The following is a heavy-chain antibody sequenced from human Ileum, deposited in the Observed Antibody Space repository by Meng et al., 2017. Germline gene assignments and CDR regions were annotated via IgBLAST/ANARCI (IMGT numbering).Heavy chain of an antibody. J-gene: IGHJ4*02. V-gene: IGHV3-72*01. Sequence: GESLKISCVASGFTFSDHYMDWVRQAPGKGLEWVGRVRKKANSYNTEYAASVKGRFTISRDDSKNSLHLQMNSLKTEDTAVYYCSRGNCIGGGCYSGDYWGQGTLVTVSS. CDR3: SRGNCIGGGCYSGDY. CDR2: VRKKANSYNT. CDR1: GFTFSDHY. D-gene: IGHD2-15*01.